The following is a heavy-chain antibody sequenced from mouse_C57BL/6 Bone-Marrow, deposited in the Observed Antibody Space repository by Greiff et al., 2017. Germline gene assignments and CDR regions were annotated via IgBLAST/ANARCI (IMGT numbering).Heavy chain of an antibody. CDR2: ISSGGDYI. CDR1: GFTFSSYA. D-gene: IGHD2-4*01. CDR3: TRGHDYERDFDY. Sequence: EVTLVESGEGLVKPGGSLKLSCAASGFTFSSYAMSWVRQTPEKRLEWVAYISSGGDYIYYADTVKGRFTISRDNARNNLYLQMSSLKSEDTAMYYCTRGHDYERDFDYWGQGTTLTVSS. J-gene: IGHJ2*01. V-gene: IGHV5-9-1*02.